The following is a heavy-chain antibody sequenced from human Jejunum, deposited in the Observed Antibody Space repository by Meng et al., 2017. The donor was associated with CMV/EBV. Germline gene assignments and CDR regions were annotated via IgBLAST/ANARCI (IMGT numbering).Heavy chain of an antibody. CDR3: GRDSMKGGGFDC. V-gene: IGHV3-72*01. Sequence: FGFTFSDHHMDWFRQAPGKGLEWVGRILTKGNNYIKEYVASVRGRFTISREDSRDSLYLQMNSLKTEDTAVYYCGRDSMKGGGFDCWGQGVLVTVSS. CDR2: ILTKGNNYIK. J-gene: IGHJ4*02. D-gene: IGHD3-10*01. CDR1: GFTFSDHH.